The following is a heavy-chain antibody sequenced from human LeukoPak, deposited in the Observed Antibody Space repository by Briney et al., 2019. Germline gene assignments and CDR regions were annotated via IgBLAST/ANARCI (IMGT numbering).Heavy chain of an antibody. CDR1: GFTFSSCA. J-gene: IGHJ4*02. Sequence: GGSLRLSCAASGFTFSSCAMHWVRQAPGKGLEWVTLISTDESTTHYRDSVKGRFTISRDNSKNTLYLEMDSLRTEDTAVYYCARATGSGSFLIDYWGQGTLVTVSS. V-gene: IGHV3-30*04. CDR2: ISTDESTT. D-gene: IGHD3-10*01. CDR3: ARATGSGSFLIDY.